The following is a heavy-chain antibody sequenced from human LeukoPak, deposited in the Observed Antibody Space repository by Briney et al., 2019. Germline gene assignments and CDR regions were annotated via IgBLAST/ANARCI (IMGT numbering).Heavy chain of an antibody. Sequence: SETLSLTCTVSIGSLNSYFWTWVRQPAGKGLEWIGRVSDTGRAYYNPSLESRVTIPLDTSKNQFSLKVTSVTAADTAVYYCARGKEMTRTSGYYSIAFWGHGTLVSVSS. V-gene: IGHV4-4*07. CDR1: IGSLNSYF. CDR3: ARGKEMTRTSGYYSIAF. CDR2: VSDTGRA. D-gene: IGHD3-9*01. J-gene: IGHJ4*01.